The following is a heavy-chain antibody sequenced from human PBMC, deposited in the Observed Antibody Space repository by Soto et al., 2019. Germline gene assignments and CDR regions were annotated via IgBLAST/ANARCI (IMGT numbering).Heavy chain of an antibody. CDR2: FDPEDGET. CDR1: GYTLTELS. Sequence: ASVKVSCKVSGYTLTELSMHWVQQAPGKGLEWMGGFDPEDGETIYAQKFQGRVTMTEDTSTDTAYMELSSLRSEDTAVYYCATHYDILTGYYDFDYWGQGTLVTVSS. J-gene: IGHJ4*02. CDR3: ATHYDILTGYYDFDY. V-gene: IGHV1-24*01. D-gene: IGHD3-9*01.